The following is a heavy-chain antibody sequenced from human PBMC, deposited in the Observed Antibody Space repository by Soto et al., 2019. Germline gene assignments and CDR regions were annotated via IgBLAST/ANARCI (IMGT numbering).Heavy chain of an antibody. CDR2: IKQDGSEK. CDR3: ARRGLERGLLWFGELLPNPYYFDY. Sequence: GGSLRLSCAASGFTFSSYWMSWVRQAPGKGLEWVANIKQDGSEKYYVDSVKGRFTISRDNAKNSLYLQMNSLRAEDTAVYYCARRGLERGLLWFGELLPNPYYFDYWGQGTLVTVSS. J-gene: IGHJ4*02. CDR1: GFTFSSYW. V-gene: IGHV3-7*01. D-gene: IGHD3-10*01.